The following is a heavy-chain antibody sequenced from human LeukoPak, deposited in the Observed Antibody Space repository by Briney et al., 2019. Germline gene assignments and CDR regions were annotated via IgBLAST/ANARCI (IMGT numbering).Heavy chain of an antibody. CDR3: ARSVAPYNWFDP. CDR1: GGPISSYY. CDR2: IYYSGST. J-gene: IGHJ5*02. V-gene: IGHV4-59*01. Sequence: PSETLSLTCTVSGGPISSYYWSWIRQPPGKGLEWIGYIYYSGSTNYNPSLKSRVTISVDTSKNQFSLKLSSVTAADTAVYYCARSVAPYNWFDPWGQGTLVTVSS.